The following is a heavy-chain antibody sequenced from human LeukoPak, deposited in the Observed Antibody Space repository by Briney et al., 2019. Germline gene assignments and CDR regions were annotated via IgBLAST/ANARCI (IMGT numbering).Heavy chain of an antibody. CDR1: GESVSSKNGA. D-gene: IGHD6-19*01. J-gene: IGHJ4*02. Sequence: SQTLSLTCDISGESVSSKNGAWNWIRQSPSRGLEWLGRTYHRSKWYTDYAVSMNGRITISPDTSKNQFSLQLNSVTPDDTAVYYCARDVGTSGWHSFDYWGQGTLVTVSS. CDR2: TYHRSKWYT. V-gene: IGHV6-1*01. CDR3: ARDVGTSGWHSFDY.